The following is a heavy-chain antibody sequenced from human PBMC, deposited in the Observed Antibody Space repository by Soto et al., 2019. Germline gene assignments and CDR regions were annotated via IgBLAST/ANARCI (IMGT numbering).Heavy chain of an antibody. J-gene: IGHJ4*02. Sequence: QVQLQESGPGLVKPSGTLSLTCAVSGGSISSSNCCSWVRQPPGRGLEWVGEIYHSGSTNYNTSLKNRVTTSVDTSKNQFFLKLSSVTAADTAVYDCARDSAGSSGWYRQGFDYWGQGTLVTVSS. V-gene: IGHV4-4*02. D-gene: IGHD6-19*01. CDR2: IYHSGST. CDR1: GGSISSSNC. CDR3: ARDSAGSSGWYRQGFDY.